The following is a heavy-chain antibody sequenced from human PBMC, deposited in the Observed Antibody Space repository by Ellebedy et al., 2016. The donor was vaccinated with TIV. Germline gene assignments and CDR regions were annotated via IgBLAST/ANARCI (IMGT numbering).Heavy chain of an antibody. D-gene: IGHD2-21*01. CDR3: ARDLPVIDAFDI. CDR1: GFSVDNNY. V-gene: IGHV3-53*01. J-gene: IGHJ3*02. Sequence: GESLKISCAASGFSVDNNYMSWVRQAPGKGLEWVSLISSGGSTNYDDSVKGRFTISRDNSKNTRYLQMNSLRAEDTAVYYCARDLPVIDAFDIWGQGTMVTVSS. CDR2: ISSGGST.